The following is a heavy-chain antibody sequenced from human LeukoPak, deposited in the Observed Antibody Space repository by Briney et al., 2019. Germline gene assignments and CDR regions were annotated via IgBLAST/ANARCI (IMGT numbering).Heavy chain of an antibody. Sequence: GASVKVSCKASGYTVRSHGIYWVRQAPGQGLEWMGWISPYNDETNYARMFRDRVIKTTETSTTTAYMELRGLTSDDTAVYFCAREADTNSWYRPAFRLLDVWGQGTLVTVSS. CDR1: GYTVRSHG. J-gene: IGHJ4*02. D-gene: IGHD6-13*01. CDR2: ISPYNDET. CDR3: AREADTNSWYRPAFRLLDV. V-gene: IGHV1-18*01.